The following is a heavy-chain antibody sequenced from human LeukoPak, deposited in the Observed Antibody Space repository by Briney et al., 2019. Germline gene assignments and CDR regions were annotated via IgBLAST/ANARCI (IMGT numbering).Heavy chain of an antibody. CDR3: ARGLGLQYANNWFDP. V-gene: IGHV3-48*03. J-gene: IGHJ5*02. CDR1: GFTFSSYE. Sequence: AGSLRLSCAASGFTFSSYEMNWVRQAPGKGLEWDSYISSSGSTIYYADSVKGRFTISRDNAKNSLYLQMNSLRAEDTAVYYCARGLGLQYANNWFDPWGQGTLVTVSS. CDR2: ISSSGSTI. D-gene: IGHD2-2*01.